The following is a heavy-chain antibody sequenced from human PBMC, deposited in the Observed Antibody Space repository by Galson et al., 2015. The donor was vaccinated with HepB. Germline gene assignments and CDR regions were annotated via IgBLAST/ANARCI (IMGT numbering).Heavy chain of an antibody. D-gene: IGHD2-2*01. CDR1: GYSFITYW. J-gene: IGHJ2*01. CDR2: IDPSDSNT. V-gene: IGHV5-10-1*01. CDR3: AKRQGSSTSSWYIDV. Sequence: QPGAAVIKPGESLRISCTGSGYSFITYWIYSVRQMPGKGLGWMGKIDPSDSNTTYSPSFQGHVTISADESISTAYLQWSSLKDSDTAIYYYAKRQGSSTSSWYIDVWFRGTLVTVSS.